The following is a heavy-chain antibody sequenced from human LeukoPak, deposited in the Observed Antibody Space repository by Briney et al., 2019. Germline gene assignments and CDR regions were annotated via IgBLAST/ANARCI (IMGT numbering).Heavy chain of an antibody. D-gene: IGHD2-2*01. CDR3: ARARYCSSTSCPYYYYFYMDV. Sequence: SETLSLTCTVSGVSVSSYYWSWIRQPAGKGLEWIGRIYTSGSTNYNPSLKSRVTMSVDTSKNQFSLKLSSVTAADTAVYYCARARYCSSTSCPYYYYFYMDVCGNGNTVTVSS. J-gene: IGHJ6*03. CDR2: IYTSGST. V-gene: IGHV4-4*07. CDR1: GVSVSSYY.